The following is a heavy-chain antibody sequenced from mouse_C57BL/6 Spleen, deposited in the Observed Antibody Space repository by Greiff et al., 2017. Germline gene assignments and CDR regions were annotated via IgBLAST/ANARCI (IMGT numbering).Heavy chain of an antibody. CDR2: FYPGSGSI. J-gene: IGHJ2*01. CDR1: GYTFTEYT. V-gene: IGHV1-62-2*01. Sequence: QVQLQQSGAELVKPGASVKLSCKASGYTFTEYTIDWVKQRPGQGLEWIGGFYPGSGSITYNEKFKYKATLTADKSSSTAYMELRRLTSDDSAVYSCARQLTGYYLYYWGQGTTLTVSS. CDR3: ARQLTGYYLYY. D-gene: IGHD4-1*01.